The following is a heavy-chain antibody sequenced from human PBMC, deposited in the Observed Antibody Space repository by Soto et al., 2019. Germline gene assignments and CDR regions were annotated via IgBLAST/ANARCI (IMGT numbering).Heavy chain of an antibody. CDR1: GFSVTANY. CDR2: IYSGGST. CDR3: HGYGY. D-gene: IGHD5-12*01. Sequence: EVQVVESGGGLIQPGGSLRLSCEVSGFSVTANYMSWVRQAPGKGLEWVSVIYSGGSTYYIDSVKGRFSISRDISKSTLYLQMNSLGAEDTAVYYCHGYGYWGQGTLVTVSS. V-gene: IGHV3-53*01. J-gene: IGHJ4*02.